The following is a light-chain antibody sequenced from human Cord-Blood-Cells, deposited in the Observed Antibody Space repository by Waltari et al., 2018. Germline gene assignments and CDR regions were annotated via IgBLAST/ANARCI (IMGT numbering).Light chain of an antibody. Sequence: EIVLTQSPATLSLSPGERATLSCRASQSVSSYLAWYQQKPGQAPRLLIYDASNRATGSTARCSCSGSVTDFTLTISSLGPEDFAVYYCQQRSNWPTWTFGQGTKVEIK. CDR3: QQRSNWPTWT. CDR1: QSVSSY. CDR2: DAS. J-gene: IGKJ1*01. V-gene: IGKV3-11*01.